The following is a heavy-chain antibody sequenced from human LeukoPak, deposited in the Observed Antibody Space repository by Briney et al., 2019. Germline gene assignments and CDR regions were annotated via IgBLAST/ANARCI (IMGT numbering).Heavy chain of an antibody. D-gene: IGHD3-10*02. V-gene: IGHV1-2*02. CDR3: ARVPLTLSPGSDY. CDR2: IHSNSGGT. Sequence: GASLKVSCKDSGFSFSDYYIHWVRPTPGQGLEWMGLIHSNSGGTQFAQNFQGRVTMAGDTSITTTYMELRRLTSDDTAMYYCARVPLTLSPGSDYWGQGTLVTVSS. CDR1: GFSFSDYY. J-gene: IGHJ4*02.